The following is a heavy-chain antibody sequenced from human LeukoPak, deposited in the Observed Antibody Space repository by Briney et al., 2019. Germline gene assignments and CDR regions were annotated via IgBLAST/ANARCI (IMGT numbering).Heavy chain of an antibody. CDR3: AADGLRYPDPYYFDY. CDR2: FDPEDGET. CDR1: GYTLTELS. V-gene: IGHV1-24*01. Sequence: ASVKVSCKVSGYTLTELSMHWVRQAPGKGLEWMGGFDPEDGETIYAQKFQGRVTMTEDTSTDTAYMELSSLRSEDTAVYYCAADGLRYPDPYYFDYRGQGTLVTVSS. D-gene: IGHD3-9*01. J-gene: IGHJ4*02.